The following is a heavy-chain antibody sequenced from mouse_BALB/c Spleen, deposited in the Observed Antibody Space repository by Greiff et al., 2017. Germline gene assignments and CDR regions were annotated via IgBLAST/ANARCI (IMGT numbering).Heavy chain of an antibody. D-gene: IGHD1-1*01. CDR1: GYSITSDYA. CDR2: ISYSGST. Sequence: EVKLQESGPGLVKPSQSLSLTCTVTGYSITSDYAWNWIRQFPGNKLEWMGYISYSGSTSYNPSLKSRISITRDTSKNQFFLQLNSVTTEDTATYYCARSPPTVVARYWYFDVWGAGTTVTVSS. V-gene: IGHV3-2*02. J-gene: IGHJ1*01. CDR3: ARSPPTVVARYWYFDV.